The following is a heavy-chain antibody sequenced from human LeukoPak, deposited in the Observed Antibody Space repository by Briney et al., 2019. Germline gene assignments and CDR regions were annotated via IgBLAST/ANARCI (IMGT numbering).Heavy chain of an antibody. J-gene: IGHJ4*02. Sequence: ASETLSLTCTVSGVSISNYYWSWIRQPPGKGLEWIGNIYYNGDTNYNPSLKSRVTISVNTSKNQFSLKLSSVTAADTAVYYCARHGDSGTSYYPFDYWGQGTLVTVSS. CDR1: GVSISNYY. V-gene: IGHV4-59*08. CDR2: IYYNGDT. D-gene: IGHD3-22*01. CDR3: ARHGDSGTSYYPFDY.